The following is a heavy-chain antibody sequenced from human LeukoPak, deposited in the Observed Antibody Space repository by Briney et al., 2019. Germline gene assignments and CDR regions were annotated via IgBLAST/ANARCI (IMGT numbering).Heavy chain of an antibody. CDR3: ARPSGYCSGGSCYEFWFDP. V-gene: IGHV5-51*01. CDR1: GYSFTSYW. Sequence: GESLKISCKGSGYSFTSYWIGWVRQMPGKGLEWMGIIYPGDSDTRYSPSFQGQVTISADKSLSTAYLQWSSLKASHTAMYYGARPSGYCSGGSCYEFWFDPWGQGTLVTVSS. CDR2: IYPGDSDT. D-gene: IGHD2-15*01. J-gene: IGHJ5*02.